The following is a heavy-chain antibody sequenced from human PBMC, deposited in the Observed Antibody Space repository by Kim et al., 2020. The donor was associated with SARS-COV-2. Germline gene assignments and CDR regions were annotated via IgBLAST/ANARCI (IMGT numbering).Heavy chain of an antibody. CDR2: GNT. D-gene: IGHD4-17*01. CDR3: ARDPTGTDY. V-gene: IGHV1-18*01. J-gene: IGHJ4*02. Sequence: GNTNYAQKLQGRVTMTTDTSTSTAYMELRSLRSDDTAVYYCARDPTGTDYWGQGTLVTVSS.